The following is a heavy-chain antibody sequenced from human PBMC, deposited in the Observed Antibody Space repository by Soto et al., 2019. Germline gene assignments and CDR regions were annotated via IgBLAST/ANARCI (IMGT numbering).Heavy chain of an antibody. CDR3: ARACSVDCYFDD. CDR2: IYYSGTT. CDR1: GGSISTYY. D-gene: IGHD2-21*02. J-gene: IGHJ4*02. V-gene: IGHV4-59*01. Sequence: SETLSLTCTVSGGSISTYYWNWIRQPPGKGLEWIGYIYYSGTTNYNPSLKSRVTISVDTSKNQFSLNLNSVTAADTAVYYCARACSVDCYFDDWGKGTQVTVSS.